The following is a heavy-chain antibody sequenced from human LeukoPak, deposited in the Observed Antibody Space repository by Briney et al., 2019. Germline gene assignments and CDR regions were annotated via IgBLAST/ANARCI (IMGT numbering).Heavy chain of an antibody. CDR3: ARQPLGYCTNGVCYTDHFDY. CDR2: INAGNGNT. J-gene: IGHJ4*02. CDR1: GYTFTSYA. D-gene: IGHD2-8*01. V-gene: IGHV1-3*01. Sequence: ASVKVSCKASGYTFTSYAMHWVRQAPGQRLEWMGWINAGNGNTKYSQKFQGRVTITRDTSASTAYMELSSLRSEDTAVYYCARQPLGYCTNGVCYTDHFDYWGQGTLVTVSS.